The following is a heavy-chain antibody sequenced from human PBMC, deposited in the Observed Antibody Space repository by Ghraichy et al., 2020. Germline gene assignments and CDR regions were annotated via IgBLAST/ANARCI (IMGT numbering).Heavy chain of an antibody. CDR1: GFTFTDYY. V-gene: IGHV3-11*05. Sequence: SLNISCVASGFTFTDYYMTWIRQAPGKGLEWLSYMSGSNISATYADSVRGRFTISRDNAKNSLYLQMNSLRAEDTAVYYCARAPTGTADYWGQGTLVTVSS. CDR2: MSGSNISA. J-gene: IGHJ4*02. D-gene: IGHD1-7*01. CDR3: ARAPTGTADY.